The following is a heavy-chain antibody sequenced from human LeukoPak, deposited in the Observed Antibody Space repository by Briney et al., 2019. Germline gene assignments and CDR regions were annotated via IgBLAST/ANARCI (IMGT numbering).Heavy chain of an antibody. CDR2: INDSGST. D-gene: IGHD3-16*01. CDR3: AEEMGDFDY. CDR1: GESFSGYY. J-gene: IGHJ4*02. Sequence: SETLSLTCAVYGESFSGYYWSWIRQPPGKGLEWIGEINDSGSTNYNPSLKSRVIISVDTSKNQSSLKLSSVTAADTAVYYCAEEMGDFDYWGQGTLVTVSS. V-gene: IGHV4-34*01.